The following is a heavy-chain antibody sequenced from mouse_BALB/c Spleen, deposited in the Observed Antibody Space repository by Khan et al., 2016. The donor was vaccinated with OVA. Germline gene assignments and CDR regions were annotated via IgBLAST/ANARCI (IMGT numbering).Heavy chain of an antibody. CDR1: GYTFTDYY. CDR2: ISPGSGDT. D-gene: IGHD1-2*01. CDR3: ERRKSFGYTFAY. V-gene: IGHV1-77*01. Sequence: QVQLKQSGAELARPGASVKLSCKASGYTFTDYYINWVKQRTGQGLEWIGEISPGSGDTYYNEKFKGKATLTADKSSKTAYMQLSSLTSEASAVYFCERRKSFGYTFAYWGQGTLVTVSA. J-gene: IGHJ3*01.